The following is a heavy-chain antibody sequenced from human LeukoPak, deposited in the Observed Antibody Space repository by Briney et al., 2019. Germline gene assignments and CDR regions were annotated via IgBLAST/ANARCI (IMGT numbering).Heavy chain of an antibody. Sequence: GGSLRLSCAASGFTFSDYYMSWIRQAPGKGLEWVSYISSSGSTIYYAYSVKGRFTISRDNAKNSLYLQMNSLRAEDTAVYYCARQYCSGGSCYLNAAFDIWGQGTMVTVSS. V-gene: IGHV3-11*04. J-gene: IGHJ3*02. CDR3: ARQYCSGGSCYLNAAFDI. CDR1: GFTFSDYY. CDR2: ISSSGSTI. D-gene: IGHD2-15*01.